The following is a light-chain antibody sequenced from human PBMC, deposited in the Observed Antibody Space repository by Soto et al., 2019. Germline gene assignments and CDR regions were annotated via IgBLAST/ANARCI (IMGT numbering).Light chain of an antibody. CDR2: EVS. V-gene: IGLV2-14*01. CDR1: SSDVGGYNY. Sequence: QSALTQPASVSGSPGQSITISCTGTSSDVGGYNYVSWYQQHPGKAPKLMIYEVSNRPSGVSNRFSGSKSGNTASLTISGLQAEDEADYYCSSYTSSSNVVFGGGTKLTCP. CDR3: SSYTSSSNVV. J-gene: IGLJ2*01.